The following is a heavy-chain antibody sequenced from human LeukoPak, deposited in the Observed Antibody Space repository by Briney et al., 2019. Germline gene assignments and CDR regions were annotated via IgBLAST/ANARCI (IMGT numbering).Heavy chain of an antibody. V-gene: IGHV3-23*01. CDR2: ISGSGGST. CDR3: AKDKAVVVAATPFDY. CDR1: GFTFSSYA. Sequence: GGSLRLSCAASGFTFSSYAMSWVRQAPGKGLEWVSAISGSGGSTYYADSVKGWFTISRDNSKNTLYLQMNSLRAEDTAVYYCAKDKAVVVAATPFDYWGQGTLVTVSS. D-gene: IGHD2-15*01. J-gene: IGHJ4*02.